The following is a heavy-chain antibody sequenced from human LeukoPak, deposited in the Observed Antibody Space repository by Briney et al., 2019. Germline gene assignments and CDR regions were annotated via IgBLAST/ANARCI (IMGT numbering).Heavy chain of an antibody. CDR2: INPNSGGT. Sequence: GASVKVSCKASGYTFTGYYMHWVRQAPGQGLEWMGRINPNSGGTNYAQKFQGRVTMTRDTSISTAYMELSRLRSDDTAVYYGARVPAEAAGTRNFDYWGQGTLVTVSS. V-gene: IGHV1-2*06. D-gene: IGHD6-13*01. CDR3: ARVPAEAAGTRNFDY. J-gene: IGHJ4*02. CDR1: GYTFTGYY.